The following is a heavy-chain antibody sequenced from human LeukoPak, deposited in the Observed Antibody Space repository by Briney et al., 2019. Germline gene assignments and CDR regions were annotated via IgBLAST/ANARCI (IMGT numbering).Heavy chain of an antibody. V-gene: IGHV1-46*01. CDR3: ARDRYSYRAYDY. D-gene: IGHD5-18*01. Sequence: ASVKVSCKASGYTFTSYYMHWVRQAPGQGLERMGIINPSGGSTSYAQKFQGRVTMTRDTSTSTVYMELSSLRSEDTAVYYCARDRYSYRAYDYWGQGTLVTVSP. CDR2: INPSGGST. CDR1: GYTFTSYY. J-gene: IGHJ4*02.